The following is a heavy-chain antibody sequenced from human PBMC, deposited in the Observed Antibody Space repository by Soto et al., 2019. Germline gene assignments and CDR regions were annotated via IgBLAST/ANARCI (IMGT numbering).Heavy chain of an antibody. V-gene: IGHV1-18*01. Sequence: ASVKVSCKASGYTFTSYGISWVRQAPGQGLERMGWISAYNGNTNYAQKLQGRVTMTTDTSTSTAYMELRSLRSDDTAVYYCARDRPLTRGIAVAGDYFDYWGQGTLVTVSS. J-gene: IGHJ4*02. CDR2: ISAYNGNT. CDR1: GYTFTSYG. CDR3: ARDRPLTRGIAVAGDYFDY. D-gene: IGHD6-19*01.